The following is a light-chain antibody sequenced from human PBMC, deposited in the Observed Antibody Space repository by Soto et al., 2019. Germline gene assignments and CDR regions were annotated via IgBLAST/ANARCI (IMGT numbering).Light chain of an antibody. CDR1: QSISSW. CDR2: AAS. V-gene: IGKV1-5*01. CDR3: QQYNTYST. Sequence: DIQITQSPSTLSSSLADRVTITCRASQSISSWLAWYQQKPGKAPKLLIYAASSLQSGVPSRFSGNGSGTEFTLTISSLQTDDFATYYCQQYNTYSTFGQGTRLEIK. J-gene: IGKJ5*01.